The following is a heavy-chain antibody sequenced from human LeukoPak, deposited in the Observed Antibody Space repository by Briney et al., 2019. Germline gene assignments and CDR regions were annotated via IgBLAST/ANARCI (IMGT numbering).Heavy chain of an antibody. CDR2: ISGSGGST. Sequence: PGGSLRLSCAASGFTFGTYAMSWVRQAPGKGLEWISAISGSGGSTYYADSVKGRFTISRDNSKNTLYLQMNSLRAEDTAVYYCAKHTRIAVAGTVDYWGQGTLVTVSS. J-gene: IGHJ4*02. D-gene: IGHD6-19*01. CDR3: AKHTRIAVAGTVDY. CDR1: GFTFGTYA. V-gene: IGHV3-23*01.